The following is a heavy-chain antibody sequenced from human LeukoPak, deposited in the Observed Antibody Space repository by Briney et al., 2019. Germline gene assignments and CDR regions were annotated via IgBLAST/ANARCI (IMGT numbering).Heavy chain of an antibody. J-gene: IGHJ2*01. Sequence: SETLSLTCTVSGGSISSYYWSWIRQPPGKGLEWIGYIHYTGSTSYNPSLKSRVTMSVDTSKNQFSLKLSSVTAADTAVYYCARHVGYYGSGATPQFFDLWGRGTLVTVSS. V-gene: IGHV4-59*08. CDR2: IHYTGST. D-gene: IGHD3-10*01. CDR1: GGSISSYY. CDR3: ARHVGYYGSGATPQFFDL.